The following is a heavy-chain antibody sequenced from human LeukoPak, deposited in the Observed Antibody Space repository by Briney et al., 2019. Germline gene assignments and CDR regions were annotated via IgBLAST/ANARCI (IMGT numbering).Heavy chain of an antibody. Sequence: ASVKVSCNASGGTFSSYAISWVRQAPGQGLEWMGRIIPILGIANYAQKFQGRVTITADKSTSTAYMELSSLRSEDTAVYYCARGIAAAGTQIDYWGQGTLVTVSS. CDR1: GGTFSSYA. J-gene: IGHJ4*02. CDR3: ARGIAAAGTQIDY. V-gene: IGHV1-69*04. CDR2: IIPILGIA. D-gene: IGHD6-13*01.